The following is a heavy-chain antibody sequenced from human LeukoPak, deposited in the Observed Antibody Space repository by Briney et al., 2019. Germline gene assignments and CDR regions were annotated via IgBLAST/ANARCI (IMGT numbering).Heavy chain of an antibody. CDR1: GGSFSGYY. J-gene: IGHJ5*02. CDR2: INHSGST. D-gene: IGHD3-3*01. V-gene: IGHV4-34*01. CDR3: ARGATRVFLYNWFDP. Sequence: SETLSLTCAVYGGSFSGYYWSWIRQPPGKGLEWIGEINHSGSTNYNPSLKSRVTISVDTSKDQFSLKLSSVTAADTAVYYCARGATRVFLYNWFDPWGQGTLVTVSS.